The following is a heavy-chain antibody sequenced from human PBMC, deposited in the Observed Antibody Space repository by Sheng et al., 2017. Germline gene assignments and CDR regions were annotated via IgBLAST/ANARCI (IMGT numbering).Heavy chain of an antibody. CDR1: GGTFSNYG. CDR2: IIPIFGTA. CDR3: ARARNRDSSSWYFDY. V-gene: IGHV1-69*05. D-gene: IGHD6-13*01. Sequence: QVQLVQSGAEVKKPGSSVKVSCKAAGGTFSNYGFSWVRQAPGQGLEWMGGIIPIFGTANYAQKFQGRVTITTDESTSTAYMELSSLRSEDTAVYYCARARNRDSSSWYFDYWGQGTLVTVSS. J-gene: IGHJ4*02.